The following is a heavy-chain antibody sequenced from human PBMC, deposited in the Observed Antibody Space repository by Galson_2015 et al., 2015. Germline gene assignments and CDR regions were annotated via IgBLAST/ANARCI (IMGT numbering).Heavy chain of an antibody. CDR3: AKDRFTPLGLTQYYYVMGV. D-gene: IGHD1-14*01. J-gene: IGHJ6*02. V-gene: IGHV3-23*01. CDR1: GFIFGTYA. CDR2: ISRSGGRT. Sequence: SLRLSCAASGFIFGTYAMTWVRQAPGKGLEWVSTISRSGGRTYYPDSVKGRFTISRDNSNNTVYLQMNRLRDEDTAVYYCAKDRFTPLGLTQYYYVMGVWGQGTTVNVSS.